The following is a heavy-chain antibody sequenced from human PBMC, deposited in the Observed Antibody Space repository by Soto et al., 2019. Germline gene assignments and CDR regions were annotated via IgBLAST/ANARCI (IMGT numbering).Heavy chain of an antibody. D-gene: IGHD1-26*01. Sequence: GGSLRLSCAASGFTFSSYGMHWVRQAPGKGLEWVAVIWYDGSNKYYADSVKGRFTISRDNSKNTLYLQMNSLRAEDTAVYYCARARFLSGSYSYYFDYWGQGTLVTVSA. CDR3: ARARFLSGSYSYYFDY. V-gene: IGHV3-33*01. J-gene: IGHJ4*02. CDR2: IWYDGSNK. CDR1: GFTFSSYG.